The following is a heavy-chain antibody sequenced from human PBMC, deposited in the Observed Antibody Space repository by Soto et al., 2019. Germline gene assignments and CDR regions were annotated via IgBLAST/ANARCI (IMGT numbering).Heavy chain of an antibody. V-gene: IGHV4-59*01. CDR1: GGSISSYY. J-gene: IGHJ4*02. D-gene: IGHD1-7*01. CDR3: GREVGGNYYFDY. Sequence: PSETLSLTCTVSGGSISSYYWSWIRQPPGKGLEWIGYIYYSGSTNYNPSLKSRVTISVDTSKNQFSLKLSSVTAADTAVYYCGREVGGNYYFDYWGQGTLVTVSS. CDR2: IYYSGST.